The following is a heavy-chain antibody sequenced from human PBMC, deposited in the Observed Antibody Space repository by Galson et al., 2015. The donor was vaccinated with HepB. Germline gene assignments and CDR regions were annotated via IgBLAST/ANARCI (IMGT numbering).Heavy chain of an antibody. CDR1: GGTFSSYA. Sequence: SVKVSCKASGGTFSSYAISWVRQAPGQGLEWMGGIIPIFGTANYAQKFQGRVTITADKSTSTAYMELSSLRSEDTAVYYCARNLYQTGFFDYWGQGTLVTVSS. CDR3: ARNLYQTGFFDY. CDR2: IIPIFGTA. J-gene: IGHJ4*02. D-gene: IGHD1-1*01. V-gene: IGHV1-69*06.